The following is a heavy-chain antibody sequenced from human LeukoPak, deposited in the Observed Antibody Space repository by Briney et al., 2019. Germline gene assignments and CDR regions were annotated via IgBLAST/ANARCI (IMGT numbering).Heavy chain of an antibody. J-gene: IGHJ4*02. V-gene: IGHV4-34*01. CDR2: INHSGST. D-gene: IGHD3-9*01. CDR1: GGSFSGYY. Sequence: PSETLSLTCAVYGGSFSGYYWSWIRQPPGKGLEWIGEINHSGSTNYNPSLKSRVTISVDTSTNQFSLKLSSVTAADTAVYYCARGRRYFDWLPYDYWGQGTLVTVSS. CDR3: ARGRRYFDWLPYDY.